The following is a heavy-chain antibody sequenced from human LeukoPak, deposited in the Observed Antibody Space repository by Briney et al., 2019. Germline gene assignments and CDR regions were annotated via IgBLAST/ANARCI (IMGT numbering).Heavy chain of an antibody. D-gene: IGHD4-17*01. V-gene: IGHV1-69*05. CDR2: IIPIFGTA. CDR1: GGTFSSYA. Sequence: SVKVSCKASGGTFSSYAVSWVRQAPGQGLEWMGGIIPIFGTANYAQKFQGRVTITTDESTSTAYMELSSLRSEDTAVYYCARDGWNPFTVTTGYFDYWGQGTLVTVSS. CDR3: ARDGWNPFTVTTGYFDY. J-gene: IGHJ4*02.